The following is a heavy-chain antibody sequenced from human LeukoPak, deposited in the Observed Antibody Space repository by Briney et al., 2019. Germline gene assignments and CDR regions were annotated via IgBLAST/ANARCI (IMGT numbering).Heavy chain of an antibody. D-gene: IGHD2-2*01. CDR3: ARGQYQKGYYYYYGMDV. CDR1: GVSFSGYY. J-gene: IGHJ6*02. V-gene: IGHV4-34*01. Sequence: SETLSLTCAVYGVSFSGYYWSWIRQPPGKGLEWIGEINHSGSTNYNPSLKSRVTISVDTSKNQFSLKLSSVTAADTAVYYCARGQYQKGYYYYYGMDVWGQGTTVTVSS. CDR2: INHSGST.